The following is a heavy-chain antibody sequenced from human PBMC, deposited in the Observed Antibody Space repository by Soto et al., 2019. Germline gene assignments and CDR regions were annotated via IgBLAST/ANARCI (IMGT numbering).Heavy chain of an antibody. D-gene: IGHD3-22*01. Sequence: EVQVLESGGGLIQPGGSLRLSCAVSGFTFSSFAMSWVRQAPGKGLEWVSAISGGGGGTYYADSVKGRFSISRDNSKNTVYLQINSLRVEDTAFYYCVKDNGYDYYDSSGLDFWGQGTLVTVSS. J-gene: IGHJ4*02. CDR2: ISGGGGGT. CDR3: VKDNGYDYYDSSGLDF. CDR1: GFTFSSFA. V-gene: IGHV3-23*01.